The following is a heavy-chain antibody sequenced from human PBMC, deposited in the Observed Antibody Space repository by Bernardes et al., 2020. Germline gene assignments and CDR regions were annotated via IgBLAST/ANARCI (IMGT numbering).Heavy chain of an antibody. Sequence: GGSLRLSCAASGFTFSNAWMNWVRQAPGKGLEWVGRIKSKTDGGTTDYAAPVKGRFTISRDDSKNTLYLQVNSLKTEDTAVYYCTTQYCSSTSCWYYFDYWGQGTLVTVSS. D-gene: IGHD2-2*01. CDR2: IKSKTDGGTT. V-gene: IGHV3-15*07. J-gene: IGHJ4*02. CDR3: TTQYCSSTSCWYYFDY. CDR1: GFTFSNAW.